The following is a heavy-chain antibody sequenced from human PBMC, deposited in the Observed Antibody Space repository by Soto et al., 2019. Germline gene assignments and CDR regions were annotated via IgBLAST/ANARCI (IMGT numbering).Heavy chain of an antibody. D-gene: IGHD1-26*01. CDR1: GFSLSTSGVA. J-gene: IGHJ3*02. V-gene: IGHV2-5*02. Sequence: QITLKESGPTLVKPTQTLTLTCTFSGFSLSTSGVAVGWIRQAPGKALEWLALVSGDDDNSYSRSLKSRLTVTKDTSDTPVVLTMTNMDPVDKATYYCAHSIGGRSLYAFDIWGKGKMVTVSS. CDR2: VSGDDDN. CDR3: AHSIGGRSLYAFDI.